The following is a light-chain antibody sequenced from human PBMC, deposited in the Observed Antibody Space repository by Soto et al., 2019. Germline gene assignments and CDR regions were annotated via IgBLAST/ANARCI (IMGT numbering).Light chain of an antibody. J-gene: IGLJ1*01. CDR1: SSDVGAFNY. Sequence: SVLPQPASVSVSPGQSIAISCTGTSSDVGAFNYVSWYQQHPGKAPKFMIFDVSSRPSGVSDRFSGSKSGNTASLTISGLQTEDEADYYCASYTTSSTYVFGNGTKVTVL. CDR2: DVS. CDR3: ASYTTSSTYV. V-gene: IGLV2-14*03.